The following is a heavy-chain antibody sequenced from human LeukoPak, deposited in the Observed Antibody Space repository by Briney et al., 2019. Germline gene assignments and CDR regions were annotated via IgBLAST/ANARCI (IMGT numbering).Heavy chain of an antibody. J-gene: IGHJ6*02. CDR2: ISSSGSTI. Sequence: GGSLRLSCAASGFTFSRYEMNWVRQAPGKGLEWVSYISSSGSTIYYADSVKGRFTISRDNAKNSLYLQMNSLRAEDTAVYYCARGFDSSVYYYYGMDVWGQGSTVTVSS. CDR1: GFTFSRYE. D-gene: IGHD3-22*01. CDR3: ARGFDSSVYYYYGMDV. V-gene: IGHV3-48*03.